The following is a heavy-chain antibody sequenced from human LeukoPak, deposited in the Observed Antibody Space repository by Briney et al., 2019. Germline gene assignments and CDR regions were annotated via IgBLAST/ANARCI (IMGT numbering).Heavy chain of an antibody. CDR3: ARDAAYYDFWSGYYPHYYGMDV. CDR2: ISSSSSYI. V-gene: IGHV3-21*01. J-gene: IGHJ6*02. CDR1: GFPFSSYR. Sequence: GGSLTLSCAASGFPFSSYRMKLGRQAPGKGVEWVSAISSSSSYIYYADSEKGRFTISRDNAKNSLYLQMSRLRAEDTAVYYCARDAAYYDFWSGYYPHYYGMDVWGQGTTVTVSS. D-gene: IGHD3-3*01.